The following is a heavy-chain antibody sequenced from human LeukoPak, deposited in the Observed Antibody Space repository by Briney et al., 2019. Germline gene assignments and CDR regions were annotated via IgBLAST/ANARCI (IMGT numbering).Heavy chain of an antibody. CDR1: GGSISSYY. CDR2: IYYSGST. D-gene: IGHD4-17*01. CDR3: ARYGDYGNYYYYGMDV. J-gene: IGHJ6*02. Sequence: SETLSLTCTVSGGSISSYYWSWIRQPPGKGLEWIGYIYYSGSTNYNPSLKSRVTISVDTSKNQFSLKLSSVTAADTAVYYCARYGDYGNYYYYGMDVWGQGTTVTVSS. V-gene: IGHV4-59*08.